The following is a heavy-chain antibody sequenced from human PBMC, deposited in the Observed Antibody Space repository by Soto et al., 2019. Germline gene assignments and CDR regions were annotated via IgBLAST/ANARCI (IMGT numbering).Heavy chain of an antibody. CDR3: AKGINYPYYFDY. Sequence: EVQLLESGGDLVQPGGSLRLSCAASGFTFSYYAMSWVRQAPGRGLEWVSSTNGAVAGTFYADFVKGRFTISRDNPKNMVYLQMNSLRAEDTAVYYCAKGINYPYYFDYWGQGTLVTVSS. CDR1: GFTFSYYA. D-gene: IGHD2-15*01. V-gene: IGHV3-23*01. J-gene: IGHJ4*02. CDR2: TNGAVAGT.